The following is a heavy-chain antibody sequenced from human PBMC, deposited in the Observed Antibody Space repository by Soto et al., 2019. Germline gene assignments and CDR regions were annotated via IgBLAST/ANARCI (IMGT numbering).Heavy chain of an antibody. V-gene: IGHV1-8*01. CDR3: ARVLRVAGTAWFDP. Sequence: QVQLVQSGAEVKKPGASVKVSCKASGYTFTSYDINWVRQATGQGLEWMGWMNPNSGNTGYAQKFQGRVTMTRNTTISTAYMELRSLRSEDTAVYYCARVLRVAGTAWFDPWGQGTLVTVSS. D-gene: IGHD6-19*01. J-gene: IGHJ5*02. CDR1: GYTFTSYD. CDR2: MNPNSGNT.